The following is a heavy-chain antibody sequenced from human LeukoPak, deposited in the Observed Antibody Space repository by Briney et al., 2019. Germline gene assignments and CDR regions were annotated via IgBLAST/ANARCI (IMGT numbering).Heavy chain of an antibody. CDR2: IKSKTDGGTT. CDR1: GFTFSNAW. CDR3: TTATGGGYYFDAFDI. J-gene: IGHJ3*02. D-gene: IGHD3-22*01. Sequence: GGSLRLSCAPSGFTFSNAWMSWVRQAPGKGLEWVGRIKSKTDGGTTDYAAPVKGRFTISRDDSKNTLYLQMNSLKTEDTAVYYCTTATGGGYYFDAFDIWGQGTMVTVSS. V-gene: IGHV3-15*01.